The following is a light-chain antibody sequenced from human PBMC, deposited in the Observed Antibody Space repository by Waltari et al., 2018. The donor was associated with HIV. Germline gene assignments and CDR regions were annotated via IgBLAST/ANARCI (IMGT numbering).Light chain of an antibody. CDR3: SSADTSGIV. CDR1: ALPNTY. CDR2: EDT. V-gene: IGLV3-10*01. Sequence: SYELTQPPSVSVFPGQTDRITCSGHALPNTYFYWYQQKAGEAPLLVIYEDTKRCYGIPTPLTGSTSGTVATLTITAAQVEDEADYYRSSADTSGIVFGRGTKLTVL. J-gene: IGLJ2*01.